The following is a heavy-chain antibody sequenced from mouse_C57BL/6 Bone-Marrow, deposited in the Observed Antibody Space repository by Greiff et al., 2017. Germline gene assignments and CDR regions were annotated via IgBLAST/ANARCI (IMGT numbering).Heavy chain of an antibody. CDR3: ARDSSGPDY. V-gene: IGHV3-6*01. Sequence: EVKLQESGPGLVKPSQSLSLTCSVTGYSITSGYYWNWIRQFPGNKLEWMGYISYDGSNNYNPSLKNRISITRDTSKNQFFLKLNSVTTEDTATYYCARDSSGPDYWGQGTTLTVSS. D-gene: IGHD3-2*02. J-gene: IGHJ2*01. CDR1: GYSITSGYY. CDR2: ISYDGSN.